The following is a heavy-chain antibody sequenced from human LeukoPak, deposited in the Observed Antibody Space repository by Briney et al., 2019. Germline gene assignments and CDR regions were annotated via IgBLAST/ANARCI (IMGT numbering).Heavy chain of an antibody. J-gene: IGHJ6*02. CDR2: IYYSGST. CDR1: GGSFSGYY. V-gene: IGHV4-34*01. CDR3: AREVDTAMVCGMDV. Sequence: SETLSLTCAVYGGSFSGYYWSWIRQPPGKGLEWIGSIYYSGSTYYNPSLKSRVTISVDTSKNQFSLKLSSVTAADTAVYYCAREVDTAMVCGMDVWGQGTTVTVSS. D-gene: IGHD5-18*01.